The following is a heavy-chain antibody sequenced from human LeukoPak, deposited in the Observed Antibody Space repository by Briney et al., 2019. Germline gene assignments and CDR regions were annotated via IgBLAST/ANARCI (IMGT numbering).Heavy chain of an antibody. J-gene: IGHJ3*02. CDR1: GFTFSSYG. CDR2: ISYDGSNK. Sequence: GGSLRLSCAASGFTFSSYGMHWVRQAPGKGLEWVAVISYDGSNKYYADSVKGRFTISRDNSKNTLYLQMNSLRAEDTAVYYCAKGYSSSWVHDAFDIWGQGTMVTVSS. V-gene: IGHV3-30*18. D-gene: IGHD6-13*01. CDR3: AKGYSSSWVHDAFDI.